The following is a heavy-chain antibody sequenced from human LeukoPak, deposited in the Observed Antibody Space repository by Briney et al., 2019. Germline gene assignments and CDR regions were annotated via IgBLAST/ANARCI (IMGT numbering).Heavy chain of an antibody. Sequence: ASVKVSCKASGYTFTSYGISWVRQAPGQGLEWMGWISGYNGNTNYAQNLQGRVTMTTDTSTSTAYMELRSLRSDDTAVYYCARDDYYDSSGYYFCDYWGQGTLVTVSS. CDR1: GYTFTSYG. J-gene: IGHJ4*02. CDR3: ARDDYYDSSGYYFCDY. CDR2: ISGYNGNT. V-gene: IGHV1-18*01. D-gene: IGHD3-22*01.